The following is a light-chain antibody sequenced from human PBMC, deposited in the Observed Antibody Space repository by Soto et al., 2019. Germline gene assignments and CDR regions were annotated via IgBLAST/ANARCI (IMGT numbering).Light chain of an antibody. CDR2: AAS. J-gene: IGKJ4*01. CDR3: QQLKSYPLT. Sequence: DIPLTQSPSFLSASVGDRVTINCRASQDINRYLAWFQQRPGTAPKLLIYAASTLQSGVPSRFSGSVSGTEFTLTISSLQPEDSATYYCQQLKSYPLTFGGGTRVEI. CDR1: QDINRY. V-gene: IGKV1-9*01.